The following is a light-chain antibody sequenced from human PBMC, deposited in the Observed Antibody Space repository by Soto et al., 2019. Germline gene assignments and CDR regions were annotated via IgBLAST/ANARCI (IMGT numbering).Light chain of an antibody. Sequence: EIVLTQSPATLSLSPGERATLSCRASQSFSSYLAWYQQKPGQAPRLLIYDASNRATGIPARFSGSGSGTDFTLTIRSLEPEDFAVYDCQQRSNWPPITFGQGTRLEIK. J-gene: IGKJ5*01. CDR3: QQRSNWPPIT. V-gene: IGKV3-11*01. CDR2: DAS. CDR1: QSFSSY.